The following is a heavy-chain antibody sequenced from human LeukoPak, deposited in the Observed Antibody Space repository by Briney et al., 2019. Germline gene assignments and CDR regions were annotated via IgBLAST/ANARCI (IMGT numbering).Heavy chain of an antibody. D-gene: IGHD3-3*01. V-gene: IGHV4-4*07. CDR1: GGSISSYY. CDR3: ARGYDFWSGYYALDY. Sequence: PSETLSLTCTVSGGSISSYYWSWIRQPAGKGLEWIGRIYTSGSTNYNPSLKSRVTMSVDTSKNQFSLKLSSVTAADTAVYYCARGYDFWSGYYALDYWGQGTLVTVSS. CDR2: IYTSGST. J-gene: IGHJ4*02.